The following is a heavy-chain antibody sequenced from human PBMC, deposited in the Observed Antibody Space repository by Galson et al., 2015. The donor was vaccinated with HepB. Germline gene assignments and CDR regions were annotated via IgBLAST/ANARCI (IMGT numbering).Heavy chain of an antibody. CDR2: ISSGSSTI. Sequence: SLRLSCAASGFTFSAYWMSWVRQAPGKGLEWISYISSGSSTIYFADSVKGRFTISRDNAKNSLYLQMNSLRAEDTAVYFCARASSSGYSYGFDYWGQGALVTVSS. J-gene: IGHJ4*02. D-gene: IGHD5-18*01. CDR1: GFTFSAYW. CDR3: ARASSSGYSYGFDY. V-gene: IGHV3-48*01.